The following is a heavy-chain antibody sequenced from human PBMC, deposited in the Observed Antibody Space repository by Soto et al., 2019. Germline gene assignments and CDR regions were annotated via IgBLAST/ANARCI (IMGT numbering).Heavy chain of an antibody. D-gene: IGHD3-3*01. CDR1: GFTFSSYA. CDR3: AKDKYDFWSGPNWFAP. V-gene: IGHV3-23*01. Sequence: GGSLRLSCAASGFTFSSYAMSWVRQAPGKGLEWVSAISGSGGSTYYADSVKGRFTISRDNSKNTLYLQMNSLRVEDTAVYYCAKDKYDFWSGPNWFAPWGQGTLVTVSS. CDR2: ISGSGGST. J-gene: IGHJ5*02.